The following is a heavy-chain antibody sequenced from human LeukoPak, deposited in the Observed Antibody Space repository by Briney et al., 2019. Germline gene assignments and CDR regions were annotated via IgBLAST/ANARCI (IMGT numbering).Heavy chain of an antibody. D-gene: IGHD3-22*01. V-gene: IGHV4-39*01. J-gene: IGHJ4*02. Sequence: SETLSLTCTVSGGSISSSSYYWGWIRQPPGKGLEWIGSIYYSGSTYYNPSLKSRVTISVYTSKNQFSLNLSSVTAADTAVYYCARLIYYYDSSGYQYYFDYWGQGTLVTVSS. CDR2: IYYSGST. CDR1: GGSISSSSYY. CDR3: ARLIYYYDSSGYQYYFDY.